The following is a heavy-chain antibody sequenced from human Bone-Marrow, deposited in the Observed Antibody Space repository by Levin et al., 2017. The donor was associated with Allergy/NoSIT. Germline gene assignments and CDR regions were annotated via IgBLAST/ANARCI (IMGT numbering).Heavy chain of an antibody. CDR3: ARDREHSHGRDMGV. CDR1: GGSISTYF. CDR2: IQNTGNA. Sequence: PSETLSLTCTVSGGSISTYFWMWFRQPAGKGLEWIGHIQNTGNANYNPSLKSRVTMSLDTSKNQFSLKLNSVIAADTAVYYCARDREHSHGRDMGVWGQGTTVIVSS. J-gene: IGHJ6*02. D-gene: IGHD5-18*01. V-gene: IGHV4-4*07.